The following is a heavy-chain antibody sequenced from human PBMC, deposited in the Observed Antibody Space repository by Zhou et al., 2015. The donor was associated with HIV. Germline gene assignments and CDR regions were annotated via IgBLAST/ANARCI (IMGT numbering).Heavy chain of an antibody. Sequence: QVQLVQSGAEVKKPGSSVKVSCKSSGYSFSSYAISWVRQAPGQGLEWMGSITPMFSIANYAQKFQGRVTVTADESTSTSYLEMWSLTFDDSAIYYCARGGVVAAPMDFWGQGARV. D-gene: IGHD2-15*01. CDR2: ITPMFSIA. V-gene: IGHV1-69*18. CDR1: GYSFSSYA. J-gene: IGHJ4*02. CDR3: ARGGVVAAPMDF.